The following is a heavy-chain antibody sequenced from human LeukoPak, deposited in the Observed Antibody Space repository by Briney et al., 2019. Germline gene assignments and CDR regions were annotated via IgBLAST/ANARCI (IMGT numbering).Heavy chain of an antibody. CDR3: ASNRPVLYYFDY. J-gene: IGHJ4*02. Sequence: PGGSLRLSCAASGFTFSSYGMHWVRQAPGKGLEWVAVIWYDGSNKYYADSVKGRFTISRDNAKNSLYLQMNSLRAEDTAVYYCASNRPVLYYFDYWGQGTLVTVSS. CDR2: IWYDGSNK. CDR1: GFTFSSYG. V-gene: IGHV3-33*03. D-gene: IGHD2/OR15-2a*01.